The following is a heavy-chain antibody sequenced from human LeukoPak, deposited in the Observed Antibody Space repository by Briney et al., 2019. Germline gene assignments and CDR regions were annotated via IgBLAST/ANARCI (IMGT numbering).Heavy chain of an antibody. D-gene: IGHD4-23*01. Sequence: GASVKVSCKASGYTFTGYYMHWVRQAPGQGLEWMGWINPNSGGTNYAQKFQGRVTMTRDTSISTAYMELSRLRSDDTAVYYCAREVTKTVVTPKGIFDYWGQGTLVTVSS. CDR2: INPNSGGT. CDR3: AREVTKTVVTPKGIFDY. V-gene: IGHV1-2*02. J-gene: IGHJ4*02. CDR1: GYTFTGYY.